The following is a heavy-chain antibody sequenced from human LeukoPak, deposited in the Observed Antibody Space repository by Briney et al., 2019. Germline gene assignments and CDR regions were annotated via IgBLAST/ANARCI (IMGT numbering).Heavy chain of an antibody. CDR1: GGSFSGYY. D-gene: IGHD6-19*01. J-gene: IGHJ4*02. CDR3: ARGPRYSSGWYGY. V-gene: IGHV4-34*01. Sequence: SETLSLTCAVYGGSFSGYYWSWIRQPPGKGLEWIGEINHSGSTNYNPSLKSRVTISVDTSKNQFSLKLSSVTAADTAVYYCARGPRYSSGWYGYWGQGTLVTVSS. CDR2: INHSGST.